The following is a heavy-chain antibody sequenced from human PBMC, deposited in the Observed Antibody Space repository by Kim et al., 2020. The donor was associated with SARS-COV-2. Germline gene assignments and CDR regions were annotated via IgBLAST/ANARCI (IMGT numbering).Heavy chain of an antibody. V-gene: IGHV3-64D*06. Sequence: GGSLRLSCSASGFTFSSYAMHWVRQAPGKGLEYVSAISSNGGSTYYADSVKGRFTISRDNSKNTLYLQMSSLRAEDTAVYYCVKDHSEKEMATAHWGQGTLVTVSS. D-gene: IGHD5-18*01. J-gene: IGHJ4*02. CDR3: VKDHSEKEMATAH. CDR2: ISSNGGST. CDR1: GFTFSSYA.